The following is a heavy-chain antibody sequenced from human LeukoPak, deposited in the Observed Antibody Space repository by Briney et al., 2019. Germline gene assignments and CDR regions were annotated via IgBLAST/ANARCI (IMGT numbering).Heavy chain of an antibody. CDR1: GGSITNYY. V-gene: IGHV4-59*01. CDR3: ARLSKIATAGPNYYHSMDV. CDR2: IYYSGST. Sequence: SETLSLTCIVSGGSITNYYWTWIRQPPGKGLEWIGYIYYSGSTNYNPSLKSRVTISVDTSKNQFSLKLSSVTAADTALYYCARLSKIATAGPNYYHSMDVWGQGTTVTVSS. J-gene: IGHJ6*02. D-gene: IGHD6-13*01.